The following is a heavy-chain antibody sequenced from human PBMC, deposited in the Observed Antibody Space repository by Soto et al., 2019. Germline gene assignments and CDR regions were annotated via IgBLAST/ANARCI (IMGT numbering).Heavy chain of an antibody. V-gene: IGHV3-7*04. CDR1: GFSFSHYC. CDR2: IKQDGSEK. CDR3: ARVPSTRDIWSYGVGGKYYYYYMDV. Sequence: EVQLVESGGGLVQPGGSLRLSCAASGFSFSHYCMSWVRQAPGKGLEWVANIKQDGSEKYDVDSVKGRFTISRDNAKNSMFLQMDCLRDEDTAVYYCARVPSTRDIWSYGVGGKYYYYYMDVWGKGTTVTVSS. D-gene: IGHD1-7*01. J-gene: IGHJ6*03.